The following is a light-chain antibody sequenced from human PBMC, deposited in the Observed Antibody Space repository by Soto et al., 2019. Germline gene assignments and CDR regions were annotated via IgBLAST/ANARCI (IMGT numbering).Light chain of an antibody. CDR3: QEYGSVPLT. V-gene: IGKV3-20*01. CDR2: GAS. CDR1: QSVSTNY. J-gene: IGKJ4*01. Sequence: EIVLTQSPGTLSLSPGERTTLSCRASQSVSTNYLAWYQQKPGQAPRLLIYGASTRATGIPDRFSGSGSGADFTLTISRLEPEDVAVYYCQEYGSVPLTYGGGTKVAIK.